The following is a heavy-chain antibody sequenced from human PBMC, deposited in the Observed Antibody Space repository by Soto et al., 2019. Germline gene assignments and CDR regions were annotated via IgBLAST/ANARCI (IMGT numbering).Heavy chain of an antibody. CDR1: GGTFSSYA. V-gene: IGHV1-69*13. CDR3: ARVADARPWLGYFDY. Sequence: ASVKVSCKASGGTFSSYAISWVRQAPGQGLEWMGGIIPIFGTANYAQKFQGRVTITADESTSTAYMELSSLRSEDTAVYYCARVADARPWLGYFDYWGQGTLVTVSS. D-gene: IGHD6-6*01. J-gene: IGHJ4*02. CDR2: IIPIFGTA.